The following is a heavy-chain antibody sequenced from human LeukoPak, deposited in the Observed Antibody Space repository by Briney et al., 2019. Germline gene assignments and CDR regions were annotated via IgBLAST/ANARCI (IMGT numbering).Heavy chain of an antibody. V-gene: IGHV4-59*08. J-gene: IGHJ4*02. CDR1: GGSISSYY. CDR2: IYYSGST. D-gene: IGHD6-13*01. Sequence: PSETLSLTCTVSGGSISSYYWSWLRQPPGKGLEWIGYIYYSGSTNYNPSLKSRVTISVDTSKNQFSLKLSSVTAADTAVYYCARRGEYSSNPYDYWGQGTLVTVSS. CDR3: ARRGEYSSNPYDY.